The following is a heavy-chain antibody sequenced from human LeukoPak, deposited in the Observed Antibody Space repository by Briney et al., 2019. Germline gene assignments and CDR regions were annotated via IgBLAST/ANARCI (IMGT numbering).Heavy chain of an antibody. CDR2: ISSSGSTI. CDR1: GFTFSRFT. J-gene: IGHJ4*02. Sequence: GGSLRLSCAASGFTFSRFTMNWVRQAPGKGLEWVSYISSSGSTIYYADSVKGRFTISRDNAKNSLYLQMNSLRAEDTAVYYCARAGVWAYSSSSGFDYWGQGTLVTVSS. V-gene: IGHV3-48*04. D-gene: IGHD6-6*01. CDR3: ARAGVWAYSSSSGFDY.